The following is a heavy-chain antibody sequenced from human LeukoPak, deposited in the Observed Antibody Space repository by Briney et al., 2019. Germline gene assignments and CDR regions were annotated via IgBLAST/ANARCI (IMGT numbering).Heavy chain of an antibody. Sequence: GASVKVSCKASGYTFTSYDINWVRQATGQGLEWMGWMNPNSGNTGYAQKFQGRVTITRNTSISTAYMELSSLRSEDTAVYYCARKLGYCSGGSCYLCDYWGQGTLVTVSS. CDR1: GYTFTSYD. V-gene: IGHV1-8*03. D-gene: IGHD2-15*01. CDR2: MNPNSGNT. CDR3: ARKLGYCSGGSCYLCDY. J-gene: IGHJ4*02.